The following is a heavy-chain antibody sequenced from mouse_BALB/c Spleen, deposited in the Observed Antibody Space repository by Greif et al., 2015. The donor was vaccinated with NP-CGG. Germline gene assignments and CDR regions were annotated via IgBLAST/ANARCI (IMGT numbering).Heavy chain of an antibody. V-gene: IGHV14-1*02. CDR2: IDPENGNT. CDR3: ARDGKGAMDY. D-gene: IGHD2-1*01. J-gene: IGHJ4*01. CDR1: GFNIKDYY. Sequence: EVKLMESGAELVRPGALVKLSCKASGFNIKDYYMHWVKQRPEQGLEWIGWIDPENGNTIYDPKFQGKASITADTSSNTAYLQLSSLTSEDTAVYYCARDGKGAMDYWGQGTSVTVST.